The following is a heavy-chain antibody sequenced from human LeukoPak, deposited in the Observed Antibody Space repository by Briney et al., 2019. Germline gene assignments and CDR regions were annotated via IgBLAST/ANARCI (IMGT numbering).Heavy chain of an antibody. CDR2: IRTKANSDAT. Sequence: PGGSLKLSCAASGFTFSGSAMRWVRQASGKGLEWVGRIRTKANSDATAYGASVKGRFTISRDDSKNTAYLQMNSLKTEDTAVYYCTRQGSIRGVIIYGMDVWGQGTTVTVSS. CDR1: GFTFSGSA. CDR3: TRQGSIRGVIIYGMDV. V-gene: IGHV3-73*01. D-gene: IGHD3-10*01. J-gene: IGHJ6*02.